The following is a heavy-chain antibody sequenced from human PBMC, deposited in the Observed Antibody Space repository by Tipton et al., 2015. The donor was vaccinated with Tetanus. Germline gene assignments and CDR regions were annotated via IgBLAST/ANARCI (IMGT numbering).Heavy chain of an antibody. CDR3: ARDRGDYIYYGMDV. Sequence: QMQLVQSGAEVKKPGASVKDSCKASGYTFTGYYIYWVRQAPGQGLEWMGWIDPNGGGTVYAQKFQGRVTMTRDTSISTAYMELRSLRSDDTAVYYCARDRGDYIYYGMDVWGPGTTVTVS. CDR2: IDPNGGGT. V-gene: IGHV1-2*02. CDR1: GYTFTGYY. D-gene: IGHD3-22*01. J-gene: IGHJ6*02.